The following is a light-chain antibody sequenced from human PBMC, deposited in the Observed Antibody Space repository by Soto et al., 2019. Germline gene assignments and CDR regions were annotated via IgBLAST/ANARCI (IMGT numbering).Light chain of an antibody. V-gene: IGKV4-1*01. CDR1: QSVLYSSNNKNY. Sequence: DIVMTQSPDSLAVSLGERATINCKSSQSVLYSSNNKNYLAWYQQKPGQPPKLLIYWASSRESGVPDRLSGSGSGTDFTLTISSLQAEDVAVYYCQQYSSTPLTFGGGTKGDIK. J-gene: IGKJ4*01. CDR2: WAS. CDR3: QQYSSTPLT.